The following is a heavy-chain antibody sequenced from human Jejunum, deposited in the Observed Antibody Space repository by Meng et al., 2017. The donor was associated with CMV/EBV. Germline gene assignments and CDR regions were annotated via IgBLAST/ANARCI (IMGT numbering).Heavy chain of an antibody. CDR1: YA. V-gene: IGHV1-69*06. Sequence: YALCWVRQAPGQGLEWMGEIISMYGTTNYAQKFQDRVTITADKSTSTAYIELSSLTFQDTAVYYCAKEGKTGRPGEYYTDGPSDSWGQGTLVTVSS. J-gene: IGHJ5*01. D-gene: IGHD3-3*01. CDR2: IISMYGTT. CDR3: AKEGKTGRPGEYYTDGPSDS.